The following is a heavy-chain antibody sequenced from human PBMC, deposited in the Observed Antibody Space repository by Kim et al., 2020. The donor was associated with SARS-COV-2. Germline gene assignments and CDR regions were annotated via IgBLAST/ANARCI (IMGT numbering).Heavy chain of an antibody. CDR3: AKDMLGNYYYGMDV. J-gene: IGHJ6*02. V-gene: IGHV3-23*01. Sequence: ADSVQGRFTISRDNSKTTLYLQMNSLRAEDTAVYYCAKDMLGNYYYGMDVWGQGTTVTVSS. D-gene: IGHD2-8*01.